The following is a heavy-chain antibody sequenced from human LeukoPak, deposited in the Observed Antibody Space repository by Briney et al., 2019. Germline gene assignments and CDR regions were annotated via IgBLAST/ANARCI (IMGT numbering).Heavy chain of an antibody. Sequence: GGSLRLSCAASGFTFSNYDMSWVRQAPGKGLEWVSATSGSGGRTYYADSVKGRFTISRDNSRNTLYLQMNSLRAEDTAVYYCAKGEWSDNWGQGTLVTVSS. V-gene: IGHV3-23*01. CDR3: AKGEWSDN. CDR1: GFTFSNYD. CDR2: TSGSGGRT. J-gene: IGHJ5*02.